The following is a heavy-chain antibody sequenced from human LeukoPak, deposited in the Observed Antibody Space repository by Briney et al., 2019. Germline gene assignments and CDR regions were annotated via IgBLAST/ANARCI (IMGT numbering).Heavy chain of an antibody. CDR1: GGSISSSSYY. CDR2: IYHSGST. CDR3: TRRTRMPYYDFRKPFKIWYFDL. Sequence: PSETLSLTCTVSGGSISSSSYYWVCLRQAPGKGLEGIVRIYHSGSTNYNPTLKSRVTISVDKSKNQFSLKQSSVTAADTAVYYCTRRTRMPYYDFRKPFKIWYFDLWGRGTLVTVSS. V-gene: IGHV4-39*07. D-gene: IGHD3-3*01. J-gene: IGHJ2*01.